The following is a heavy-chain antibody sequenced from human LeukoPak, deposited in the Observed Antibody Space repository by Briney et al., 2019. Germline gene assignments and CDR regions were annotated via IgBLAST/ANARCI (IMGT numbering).Heavy chain of an antibody. Sequence: PGGSLRLSCAASGFTLSNYWMHCVRQPPGKGLVWVSRITSDGSTTSYADSVKGRFTISRDNAKNTLSLQMNSLRVEDTAVYYCARYNERYHAVDYWGQGTLVTVSS. CDR1: GFTLSNYW. V-gene: IGHV3-74*01. D-gene: IGHD2-2*01. CDR3: ARYNERYHAVDY. J-gene: IGHJ4*02. CDR2: ITSDGSTT.